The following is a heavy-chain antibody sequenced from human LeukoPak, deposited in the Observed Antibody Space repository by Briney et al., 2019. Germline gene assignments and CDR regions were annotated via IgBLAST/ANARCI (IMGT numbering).Heavy chain of an antibody. CDR1: GGSLSSYY. CDR2: IYYSGST. J-gene: IGHJ5*02. Sequence: PSETLSLTCTVSGGSLSSYYWSWIRQPPGKGLEWIGYIYYSGSTNYNPSLKSRVTISVDTFKNQFSLKLSSVTAADTAVYYCARDQYCSSTSCYPHAGFDPWGQGTLVTVSS. CDR3: ARDQYCSSTSCYPHAGFDP. D-gene: IGHD2-2*01. V-gene: IGHV4-59*01.